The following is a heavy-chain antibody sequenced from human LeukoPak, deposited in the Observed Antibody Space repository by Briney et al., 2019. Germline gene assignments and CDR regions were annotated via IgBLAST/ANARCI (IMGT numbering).Heavy chain of an antibody. Sequence: SETLSLTCTVSGGSISSYCWTWIRQPPGKGLEWIGYIHYSGSTNYKPSLNSRVTISVDTSQNQFSLKLSSVTAADTAVYYCAKTGSSWSRGYFDYWGQGTLVTVSS. D-gene: IGHD6-13*01. CDR3: AKTGSSWSRGYFDY. CDR2: IHYSGST. CDR1: GGSISSYC. V-gene: IGHV4-59*01. J-gene: IGHJ4*02.